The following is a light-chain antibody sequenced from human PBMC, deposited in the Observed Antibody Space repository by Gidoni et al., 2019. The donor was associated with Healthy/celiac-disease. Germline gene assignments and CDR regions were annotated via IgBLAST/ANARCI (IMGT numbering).Light chain of an antibody. CDR3: QAWDSSTVV. J-gene: IGLJ2*01. Sequence: SSGVTQPTSVSVSPGQTASITCSGDKLGDKYACWYQQKPGQSPVLVIYQDSKRPSGIPERFSGSNSGNTATLTISGTQAMDEGDYYCQAWDSSTVVFGGGTKLTVL. CDR1: KLGDKY. V-gene: IGLV3-1*01. CDR2: QDS.